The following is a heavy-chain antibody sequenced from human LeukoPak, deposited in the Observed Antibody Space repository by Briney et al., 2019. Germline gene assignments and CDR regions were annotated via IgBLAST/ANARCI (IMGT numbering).Heavy chain of an antibody. V-gene: IGHV3-53*01. CDR2: IYSGGST. CDR1: GFTVSSNY. Sequence: GGSLRLSCAASGFTVSSNYMSWVRQAPGKGLEWVSVIYSGGSTYYADSVKGRFTISRDNSKNTLYLQMNSLRAEDTAVYYCASRDGYTLRDVWGEGTTVTISS. D-gene: IGHD5-24*01. CDR3: ASRDGYTLRDV. J-gene: IGHJ6*04.